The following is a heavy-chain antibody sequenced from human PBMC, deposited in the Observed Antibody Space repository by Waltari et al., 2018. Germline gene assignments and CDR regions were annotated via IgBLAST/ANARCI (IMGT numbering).Heavy chain of an antibody. D-gene: IGHD4-17*01. CDR3: ARSHTYGGNFQGGGY. Sequence: EVQLVQSGAEVKKPGESLKISCTGSGYSFTSYWLGWVRQMPGKGLEWMGIIYPGDSDTRYSPSFQGQVTISADKSISTAYLQWSSLKASDTAMYYCARSHTYGGNFQGGGYWGQGTLVTVSS. J-gene: IGHJ4*02. V-gene: IGHV5-51*01. CDR1: GYSFTSYW. CDR2: IYPGDSDT.